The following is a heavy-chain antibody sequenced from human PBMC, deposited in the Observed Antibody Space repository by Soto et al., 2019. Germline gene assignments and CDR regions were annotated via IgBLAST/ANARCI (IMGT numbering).Heavy chain of an antibody. CDR3: VRASMPKAHFDD. CDR1: GGSIRGYY. V-gene: IGHV4-4*07. J-gene: IGHJ4*02. D-gene: IGHD2-2*01. CDR2: MHTSGSN. Sequence: SETLSLTCIVSGGSIRGYYWSWIRQPAGRGLEWIGRMHTSGSNNYNPSLKSRVTISVDMSKNQISLKLTSVTAADTALYYCVRASMPKAHFDDWGKGTLVTVSS.